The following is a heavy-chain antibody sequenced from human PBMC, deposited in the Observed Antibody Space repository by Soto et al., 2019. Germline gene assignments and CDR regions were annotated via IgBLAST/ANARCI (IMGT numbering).Heavy chain of an antibody. J-gene: IGHJ4*02. Sequence: QVQLRESGPGLVKPSETLSLTCTVSGGSISSYYWSWIRQPPGKGLEWIGYIYYSGSTNSNPSLKSRVTISVDTSKNQFSLKLSSVTAADTAVYYCATSTGSYVYFDYWGQGTLVTVSS. V-gene: IGHV4-59*08. CDR1: GGSISSYY. D-gene: IGHD3-10*01. CDR3: ATSTGSYVYFDY. CDR2: IYYSGST.